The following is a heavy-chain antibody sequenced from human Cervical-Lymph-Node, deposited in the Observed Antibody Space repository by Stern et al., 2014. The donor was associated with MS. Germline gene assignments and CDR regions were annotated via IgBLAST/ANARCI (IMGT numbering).Heavy chain of an antibody. Sequence: QLVQSGAEVKKPGSSVKVSCKASGGTFSSYAISWVRQAPGQGLEWMGGIIPIFGTANYAQKFQGRVTITADESTSTAYMELSSLRSEDTAVYYCARAPYYYGSGSYYRGLDYWGQGTLVTVSS. CDR3: ARAPYYYGSGSYYRGLDY. J-gene: IGHJ4*02. V-gene: IGHV1-69*01. CDR2: IIPIFGTA. CDR1: GGTFSSYA. D-gene: IGHD3-10*01.